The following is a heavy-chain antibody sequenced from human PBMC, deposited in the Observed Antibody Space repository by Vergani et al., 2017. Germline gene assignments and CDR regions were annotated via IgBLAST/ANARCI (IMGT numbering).Heavy chain of an antibody. CDR2: IYYSGST. D-gene: IGHD2-21*02. J-gene: IGHJ4*02. Sequence: QVQLQESGPGLVKPSETLSLTCNVSGGSISSYYWSWIQQPPGKGLEWIVYIYYSGSTNYNPSLKSRVTISVDTSKNQFSLKLGSVTAADTAVYYCARVERARGDYYFDYWVQGTLVTVAS. V-gene: IGHV4-59*01. CDR3: ARVERARGDYYFDY. CDR1: GGSISSYY.